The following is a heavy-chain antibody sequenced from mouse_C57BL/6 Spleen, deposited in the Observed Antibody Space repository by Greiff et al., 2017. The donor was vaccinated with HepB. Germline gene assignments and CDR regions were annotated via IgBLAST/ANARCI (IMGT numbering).Heavy chain of an antibody. J-gene: IGHJ4*01. CDR1: GYTFTDYE. D-gene: IGHD1-1*02. V-gene: IGHV1-15*01. Sequence: QVQLKESGAELVRPGASVTLSCKASGYTFTDYEMHWVKQTPVHGLEWIGAIDPETGGTAYNQKFKGKAILTADKSSSTAYMELRSLTSEDSAVYYCTKPGGNYRRIDFSYYAMDYWGQGTSVTVSS. CDR2: IDPETGGT. CDR3: TKPGGNYRRIDFSYYAMDY.